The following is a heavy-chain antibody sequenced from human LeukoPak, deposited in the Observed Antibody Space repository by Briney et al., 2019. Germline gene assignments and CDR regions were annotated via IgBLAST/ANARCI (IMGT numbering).Heavy chain of an antibody. V-gene: IGHV3-23*01. CDR1: GFTFTSAP. Sequence: PGGSLRLSCVLSGFTFTSAPMNWVRQAPGKGLEWVSTSGTDGDTYYADSVKGRFTISRDNSKNTVRLQMTSLRVEDTAVYYCATKTPGNYPYDYWGQGTLVIVSP. J-gene: IGHJ4*02. D-gene: IGHD3-22*01. CDR3: ATKTPGNYPYDY. CDR2: SGTDGDT.